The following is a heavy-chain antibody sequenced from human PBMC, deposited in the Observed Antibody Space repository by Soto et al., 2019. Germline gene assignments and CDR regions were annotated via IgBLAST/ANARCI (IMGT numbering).Heavy chain of an antibody. Sequence: ETLSLTCAFSGYSLSRGYYWGWIRQPPGKGLEWIGSIYHSGSTYYNPSLKSRATISLNTSNNQLSPKPSSVTAADTAVYYCVLRFLERGIDYWGQGTLVTVSS. CDR2: IYHSGST. CDR3: VLRFLERGIDY. J-gene: IGHJ4*02. V-gene: IGHV4-38-2*01. CDR1: GYSLSRGYY. D-gene: IGHD3-3*01.